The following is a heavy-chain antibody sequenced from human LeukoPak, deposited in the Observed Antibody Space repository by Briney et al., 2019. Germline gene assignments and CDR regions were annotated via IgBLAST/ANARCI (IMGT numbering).Heavy chain of an antibody. CDR3: ARDSDPRGSDAFDI. D-gene: IGHD3-16*01. J-gene: IGHJ3*02. CDR1: GYTFTGYY. Sequence: EASVKVSCKASGYTFTGYYMHWVRQAPGQGLEWMGWMNPNSGNTGYAQKFQGRVTITRNTSISTAYMELSSLRSEDTAVYYCARDSDPRGSDAFDIWGQGTMVTVSS. V-gene: IGHV1-8*03. CDR2: MNPNSGNT.